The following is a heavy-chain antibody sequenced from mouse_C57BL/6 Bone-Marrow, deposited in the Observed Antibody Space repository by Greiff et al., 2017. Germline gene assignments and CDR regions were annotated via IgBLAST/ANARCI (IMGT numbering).Heavy chain of an antibody. J-gene: IGHJ2*01. Sequence: EVQLLESEGGLVQPGSSMKLSCTASGFTFSDYYMAWVRQVPEKGLEWVAKINYDGSSTYYLDSLKGRFIISRDNAKNIRYLQLSSLKSEDTAQYYGVIESTGTNYFDYWGQGTTLTVSS. D-gene: IGHD4-1*02. V-gene: IGHV5-16*01. CDR1: GFTFSDYY. CDR2: INYDGSST. CDR3: VIESTGTNYFDY.